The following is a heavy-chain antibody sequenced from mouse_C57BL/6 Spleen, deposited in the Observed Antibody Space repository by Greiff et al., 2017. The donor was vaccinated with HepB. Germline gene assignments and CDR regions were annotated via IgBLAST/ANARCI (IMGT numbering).Heavy chain of an antibody. D-gene: IGHD1-1*01. J-gene: IGHJ1*03. CDR1: GFTFSDFY. CDR2: SRNKANDYTT. V-gene: IGHV7-1*01. Sequence: EVKLVESGGGLVQSGRSLRLSCATSGFTFSDFYMEWVRQAPGKGLEWIAASRNKANDYTTEYSASVKGRFIVSRDTSQSILYLPMYALRAEDTAIYYCARASSYWYFDVWGTGTTVTVSS. CDR3: ARASSYWYFDV.